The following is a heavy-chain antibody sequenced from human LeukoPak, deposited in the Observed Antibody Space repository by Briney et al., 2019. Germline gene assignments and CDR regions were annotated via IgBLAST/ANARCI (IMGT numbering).Heavy chain of an antibody. J-gene: IGHJ4*02. CDR2: ISYDGSNK. Sequence: PGGSLRLSCAASGFTFSSYGMHWVRQAPGKGLEWVAVISYDGSNKYYADSVKGRFTISRDNAKNSLYLQMNSLRAEDTAVYYCARDRRGSYGVDYWGQGTLVTVSS. V-gene: IGHV3-30*03. CDR3: ARDRRGSYGVDY. CDR1: GFTFSSYG. D-gene: IGHD1-26*01.